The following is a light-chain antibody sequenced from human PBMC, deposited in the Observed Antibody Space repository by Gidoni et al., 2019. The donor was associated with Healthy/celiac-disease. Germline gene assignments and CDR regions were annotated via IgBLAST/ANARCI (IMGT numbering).Light chain of an antibody. V-gene: IGKV3-11*01. J-gene: IGKJ3*01. CDR3: QQRSNWPRIFT. CDR2: DAS. Sequence: EIVLTQSPATLSLSPGERATLSCRASQSVSSYLAWYQQKPGRDPRLLIYDASNRATGIPARFSGSGSGTDFTLTISSLEPEDFAVYYCQQRSNWPRIFTFXPXTKVEIK. CDR1: QSVSSY.